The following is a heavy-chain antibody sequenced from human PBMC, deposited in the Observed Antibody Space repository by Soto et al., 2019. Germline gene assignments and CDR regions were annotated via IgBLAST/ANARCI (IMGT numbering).Heavy chain of an antibody. CDR1: GYPFSSYG. CDR3: VRLVVAGSPLDY. V-gene: IGHV1-18*04. J-gene: IGHJ4*02. Sequence: QVRLVQSAAEVKKPGASVTVSCKASGYPFSSYGITWVRQAPGQGLEWMGWTSAFYGNSTYSEKFQGRVTMTIDTSTNTAYMDLTSLKSDDTAVYYCVRLVVAGSPLDYWGLGTLVTVSS. CDR2: TSAFYGNS. D-gene: IGHD2-15*01.